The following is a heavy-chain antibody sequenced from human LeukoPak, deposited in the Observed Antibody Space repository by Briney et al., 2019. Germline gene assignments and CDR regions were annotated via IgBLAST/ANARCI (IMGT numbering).Heavy chain of an antibody. CDR3: ARADEDTTMVGFSTYSYYYYLDV. D-gene: IGHD5-18*01. V-gene: IGHV1-69*01. Sequence: SVKVSCKASGGTFRNYAISWVRQAPGQGLEWMGGIIPIFGTADYAQKFQGRVTITADESTSTAYMELSSLRAEDTAVYYCARADEDTTMVGFSTYSYYYYLDVWGTGTTVTISS. CDR1: GGTFRNYA. CDR2: IIPIFGTA. J-gene: IGHJ6*03.